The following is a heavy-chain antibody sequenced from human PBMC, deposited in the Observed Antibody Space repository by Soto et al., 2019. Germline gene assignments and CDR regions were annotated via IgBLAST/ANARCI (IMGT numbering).Heavy chain of an antibody. CDR1: GGSISGYY. Sequence: KPSGTLALTCTVAGGSISGYYWSWIRQPPGKGLEWIRDVYSRRGAKYNASAKRRVSISVDTSKNQFSLNLTSGTAAYTAVYYCTRDGDGRLTTTPSYYYGMNVWGPGITVTVCS. V-gene: IGHV4-59*01. J-gene: IGHJ6*02. CDR2: VYSRRGA. D-gene: IGHD2-21*02. CDR3: TRDGDGRLTTTPSYYYGMNV.